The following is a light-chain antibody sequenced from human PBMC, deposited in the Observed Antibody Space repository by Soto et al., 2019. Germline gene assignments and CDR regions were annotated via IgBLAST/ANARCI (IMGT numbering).Light chain of an antibody. V-gene: IGLV2-14*01. CDR3: TSSTTDSLYV. CDR2: KVS. J-gene: IGLJ1*01. CDR1: SSDVGGSKY. Sequence: QSVLTQPASVSGSPGQSITISCTGTSSDVGGSKYVSWYQQYPGKVPKLLINKVSNRPSGVSNRFSGSKSGNTASLTISGLLAEDEADYFCTSSTTDSLYVFGTGTKVTVX.